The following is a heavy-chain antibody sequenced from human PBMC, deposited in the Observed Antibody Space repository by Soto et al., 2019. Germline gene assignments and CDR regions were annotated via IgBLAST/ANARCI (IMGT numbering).Heavy chain of an antibody. CDR2: ISYDGSNK. V-gene: IGHV3-30*18. CDR3: AKGGSSRRAYYFDY. J-gene: IGHJ4*02. Sequence: QVQLVESGGGVVQPGRSLRLSCAASGFTFSSYGMHWVRQAPGKGLEWVAVISYDGSNKYYADSVKGRFTTSRDNSKNTLYLQMNSLRAEDTAVYYCAKGGSSRRAYYFDYWGQGTLVTVSS. CDR1: GFTFSSYG. D-gene: IGHD6-13*01.